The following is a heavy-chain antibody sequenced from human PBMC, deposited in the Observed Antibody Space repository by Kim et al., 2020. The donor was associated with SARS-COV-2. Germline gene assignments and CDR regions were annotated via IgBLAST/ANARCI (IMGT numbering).Heavy chain of an antibody. D-gene: IGHD2-21*02. J-gene: IGHJ4*02. V-gene: IGHV3-11*03. CDR3: LGTTCGGDCYADY. Sequence: DSVTGRCTISRASAKNPLYQQMNSLRAEDTAVYYCLGTTCGGDCYADYWGQGTLVTVSS.